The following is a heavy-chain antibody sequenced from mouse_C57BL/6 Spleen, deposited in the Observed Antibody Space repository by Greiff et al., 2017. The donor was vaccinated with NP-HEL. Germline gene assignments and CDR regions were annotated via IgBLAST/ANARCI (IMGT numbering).Heavy chain of an antibody. CDR1: GYTFTSYW. V-gene: IGHV1-59*01. D-gene: IGHD4-1*01. CDR2: IDPSDSYT. CDR3: ARRETGTSFFDY. J-gene: IGHJ2*01. Sequence: QVQLQQPGAELVRPGTSVKLSCKASGYTFTSYWMHWVKQRPGQGLEWIGVIDPSDSYTNYNQKFKGKATLTVDTSSSTAYMQLSSLTSEDSAVYYCARRETGTSFFDYWGQGTTLTVSS.